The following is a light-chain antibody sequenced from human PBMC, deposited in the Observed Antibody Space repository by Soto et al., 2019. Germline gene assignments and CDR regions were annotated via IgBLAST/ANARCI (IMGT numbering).Light chain of an antibody. CDR1: QSVSSY. V-gene: IGKV3-11*01. J-gene: IGKJ5*01. CDR3: QQRSYWPPSN. Sequence: EIVLTQSPATLSLSPGERATLSCRASQSVSSYLAWYQQKPGQAPRLLIYDASNRATGIPARFSGSGSGTVFTLTISSLEPEDFAVYYCQQRSYWPPSNFGQGTRLEIK. CDR2: DAS.